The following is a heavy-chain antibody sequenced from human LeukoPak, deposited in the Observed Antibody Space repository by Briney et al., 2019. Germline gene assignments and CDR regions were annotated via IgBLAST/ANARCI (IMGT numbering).Heavy chain of an antibody. J-gene: IGHJ4*02. CDR3: ARGGSSSWYPIMK. CDR1: GGSMTNYY. CDR2: ISGTGNT. Sequence: PSETLSLTCIVSGGSMTNYYWHWIRQSAGEGLEWLGHISGTGNTDFNPSLNSRLTISIDKSQNQFSLKLKSVTAADTAVYYCARGGSSSWYPIMKWGQGILVSASS. V-gene: IGHV4-4*07. D-gene: IGHD2-2*01.